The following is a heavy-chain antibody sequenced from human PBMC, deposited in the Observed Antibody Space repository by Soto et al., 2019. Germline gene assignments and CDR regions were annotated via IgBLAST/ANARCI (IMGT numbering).Heavy chain of an antibody. J-gene: IGHJ4*02. Sequence: ASVKVSCKASGYTFTGYYMHWVRQAPGQGLEWMGWINPNSGGTNYAQKFQGWVTMTRDTSMSTAYMELSRLRSDDTAVYYCARGGTYYYDSSGYSFFDYWGQGTLVAVCS. CDR1: GYTFTGYY. CDR2: INPNSGGT. D-gene: IGHD3-22*01. CDR3: ARGGTYYYDSSGYSFFDY. V-gene: IGHV1-2*04.